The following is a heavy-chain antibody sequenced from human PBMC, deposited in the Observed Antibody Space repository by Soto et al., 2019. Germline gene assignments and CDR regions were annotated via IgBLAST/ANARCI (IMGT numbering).Heavy chain of an antibody. CDR2: IIPIFGTA. D-gene: IGHD5-12*01. J-gene: IGHJ3*02. CDR1: GGTFSSYA. Sequence: SVKVSCKASGGTFSSYAISWVRQAPGQGLEWMGGIIPIFGTANYAQKFQGRVTITADESTSTAYMELSSLRSEDTAVYYCAREEMATTHDAFDIWGQGTMVTVSS. V-gene: IGHV1-69*13. CDR3: AREEMATTHDAFDI.